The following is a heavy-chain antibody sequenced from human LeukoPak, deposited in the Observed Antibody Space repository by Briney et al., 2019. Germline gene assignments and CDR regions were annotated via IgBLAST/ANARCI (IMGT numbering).Heavy chain of an antibody. CDR1: GGSISSGGYY. CDR2: IYYSGST. J-gene: IGHJ3*02. D-gene: IGHD3-22*01. Sequence: SETLSLTCTVSGGSISSGGYYWSWIRQHPGKGLEWIGYIYYSGSTYYNPSLKSRVTISVDTSKNQFSLKLSSVTAADTAVYYCARDSSRYYYDSSGYSADAFDIWGQGTMVTVSS. V-gene: IGHV4-31*03. CDR3: ARDSSRYYYDSSGYSADAFDI.